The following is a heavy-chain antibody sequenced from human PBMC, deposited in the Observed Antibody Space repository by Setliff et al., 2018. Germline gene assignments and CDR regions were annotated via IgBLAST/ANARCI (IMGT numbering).Heavy chain of an antibody. Sequence: ASVKVSCKASGLTFTTFSISWVRQAPGQGLEWMGWISAYNDNTNYAQKVQGRVTMTTDTSTSTAYMELRSLTSDDTAVYYCAREGRRYYDSSGYYYDPYYYYYMDVWGKGTTVTVSS. D-gene: IGHD3-22*01. CDR1: GLTFTTFS. J-gene: IGHJ6*03. CDR3: AREGRRYYDSSGYYYDPYYYYYMDV. CDR2: ISAYNDNT. V-gene: IGHV1-18*01.